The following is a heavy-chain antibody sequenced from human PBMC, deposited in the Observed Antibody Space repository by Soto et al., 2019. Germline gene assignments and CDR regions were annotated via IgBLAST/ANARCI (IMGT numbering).Heavy chain of an antibody. V-gene: IGHV3-7*01. CDR2: IKQDGSEK. J-gene: IGHJ4*02. CDR1: GFTFSSYW. D-gene: IGHD3-3*01. Sequence: GGSLRLSCAASGFTFSSYWMSWVRQAPGKGLEWVANIKQDGSEKYYVDSVKGRFTISRDNAKNSLYLQMNSLRAEDTAVYYCARDDDFWSGYSGINFDYWGQGTLVTVSS. CDR3: ARDDDFWSGYSGINFDY.